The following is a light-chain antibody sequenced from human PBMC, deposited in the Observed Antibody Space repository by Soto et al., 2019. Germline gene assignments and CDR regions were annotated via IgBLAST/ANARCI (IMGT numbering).Light chain of an antibody. CDR2: DAS. J-gene: IGKJ1*01. CDR1: QSISSW. V-gene: IGKV1-5*01. Sequence: MYKSLATVSGNVGDRVTITCRASQSISSWLAWYQQKPGKAPKLLIYDASSLESGVPSRFSGSGSGTEFTLTISSLQPDDFATYYCQQYNSYWPFGQGTKVDTK. CDR3: QQYNSYWP.